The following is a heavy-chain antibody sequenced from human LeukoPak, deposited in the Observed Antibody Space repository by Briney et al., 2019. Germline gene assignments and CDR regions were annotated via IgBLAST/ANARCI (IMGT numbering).Heavy chain of an antibody. D-gene: IGHD1-26*01. CDR3: ATSRDPDEEPLDY. Sequence: GASVKVSCKASGYTFTSYGISWVRQAPGQGLEWMGCISAYNGNTNYAQKFQGRVTMTEDTSTDTAYMELSSLRSEDTAVYYCATSRDPDEEPLDYWGQGTLVTVSS. CDR1: GYTFTSYG. CDR2: ISAYNGNT. V-gene: IGHV1-18*01. J-gene: IGHJ4*02.